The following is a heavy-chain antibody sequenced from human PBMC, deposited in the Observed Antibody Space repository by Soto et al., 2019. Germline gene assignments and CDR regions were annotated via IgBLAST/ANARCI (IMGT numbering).Heavy chain of an antibody. CDR1: GFTFSTYA. V-gene: IGHV3-23*01. J-gene: IGHJ2*01. D-gene: IGHD2-21*01. Sequence: VQVLESGGGLVQPGGSLRLSCAASGFTFSTYALTWVRLAPGRGLEWVSSIKPSDITYYPDSVKGRFTVSRDNSKNTLYLQMNGLRAEVSAIYYCAKSPRGDCYADWYCDLWGRGILVTFSS. CDR2: IKPSDIT. CDR3: AKSPRGDCYADWYCDL.